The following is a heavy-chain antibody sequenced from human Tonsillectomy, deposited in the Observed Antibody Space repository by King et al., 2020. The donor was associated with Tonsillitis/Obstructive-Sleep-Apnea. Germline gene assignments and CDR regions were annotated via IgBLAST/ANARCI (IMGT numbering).Heavy chain of an antibody. D-gene: IGHD3-16*01. V-gene: IGHV3-30*04. Sequence: VQLVESGGGVVQPGRSLRLSCAASGFTFSSYAMHWVRQAPGKGLEWVAVISYDGSNKYYADSVKGRFTISRDNSKNTLYLQMNSLRAEDTAVYYCARDVGGGNGGQFDYWGQGTLVTVSS. J-gene: IGHJ4*02. CDR3: ARDVGGGNGGQFDY. CDR2: ISYDGSNK. CDR1: GFTFSSYA.